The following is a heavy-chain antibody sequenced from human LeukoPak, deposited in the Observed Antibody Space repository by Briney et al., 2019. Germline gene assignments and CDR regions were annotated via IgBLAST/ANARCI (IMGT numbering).Heavy chain of an antibody. J-gene: IGHJ3*02. CDR3: AKDLTYYDFWSVAAFDI. V-gene: IGHV3-23*01. Sequence: PGGSLRLSCAASGFTFSSYAMSWVRQAPGKGLEWVSAISGSGGSTYYADSVKGRFTISRDNSKNTLYLQMNSLRAEDTAVYYCAKDLTYYDFWSVAAFDIWGQGTMVTVSS. CDR2: ISGSGGST. D-gene: IGHD3-3*01. CDR1: GFTFSSYA.